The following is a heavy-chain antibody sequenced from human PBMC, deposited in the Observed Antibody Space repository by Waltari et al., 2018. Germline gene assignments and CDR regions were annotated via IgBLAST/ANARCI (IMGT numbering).Heavy chain of an antibody. CDR2: HNPNSGGT. CDR3: ARGRRVVVAARGWFDP. D-gene: IGHD2-15*01. Sequence: QVQLVQSGAEVKKPGASVKVSCKASGYTFTGYYMHWVRQATGHGLQRIAWHNPNSGGTNYAQKFQGRVTMTRDTSISTAYMELSRLRSDDTAVYYCARGRRVVVAARGWFDPWGQGTLVTVSS. J-gene: IGHJ5*02. V-gene: IGHV1-2*02. CDR1: GYTFTGYY.